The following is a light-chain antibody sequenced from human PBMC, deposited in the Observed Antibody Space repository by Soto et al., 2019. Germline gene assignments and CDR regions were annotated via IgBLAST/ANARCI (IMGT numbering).Light chain of an antibody. V-gene: IGKV3-11*01. CDR3: QHRTNWPA. Sequence: ETVLTQSPGTLSLSPGERATLSCRASQSVGGSFLAWYQQKPGQAPRLLIYDASARATGIPARFSGSGSGTDFTLTISSLEPEDFAVYYCQHRTNWPAFGGGTKVDIK. CDR1: QSVGGSF. CDR2: DAS. J-gene: IGKJ4*01.